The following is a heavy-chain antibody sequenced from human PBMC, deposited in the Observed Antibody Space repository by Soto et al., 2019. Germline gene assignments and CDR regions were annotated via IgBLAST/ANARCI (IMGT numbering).Heavy chain of an antibody. CDR1: GFTFDDYA. CDR3: AKDIAGYCSSTSCSHSYYYYGMDV. D-gene: IGHD2-2*01. CDR2: ISWNSGSI. V-gene: IGHV3-9*01. Sequence: EVQLVESGGGLVQPGRSLRLSCAASGFTFDDYAMHWVRQALGKGLEWVSGISWNSGSIGYADSVKGRFTISRDNAKNSLYLQMNSLRAEDTALYYCAKDIAGYCSSTSCSHSYYYYGMDVWGQGTTVTVSS. J-gene: IGHJ6*02.